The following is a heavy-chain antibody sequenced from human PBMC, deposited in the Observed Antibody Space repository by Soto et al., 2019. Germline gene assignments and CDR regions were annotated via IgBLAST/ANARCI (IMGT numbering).Heavy chain of an antibody. Sequence: GASVKVSCKASGYTFTSYDINWVRQATGQGLEWMGWMNPNSGNTGYAQKFQGRVTMTRNTSISTAYMELSSLRSEDTAVYYCARRSAATETYYYYYYMDVWGNGTTVTVSS. J-gene: IGHJ6*03. V-gene: IGHV1-8*01. CDR1: GYTFTSYD. CDR2: MNPNSGNT. CDR3: ARRSAATETYYYYYYMDV. D-gene: IGHD6-25*01.